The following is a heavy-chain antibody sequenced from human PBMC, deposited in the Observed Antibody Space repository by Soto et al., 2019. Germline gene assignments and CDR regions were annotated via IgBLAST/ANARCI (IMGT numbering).Heavy chain of an antibody. V-gene: IGHV3-48*03. D-gene: IGHD2-2*01. CDR3: ARTRYECRSISCRNYYYGLDV. CDR1: GFTFSSSE. J-gene: IGHJ6*02. CDR2: ISSTDSTM. Sequence: GGSLRLSCAVSGFTFSSSEMNWVRQAPEKGLEWVSYISSTDSTMYYADSVKGRFTISRDNAKNSLYLQMNSLRAEDTAVYYCARTRYECRSISCRNYYYGLDVWGQGTTVTVSS.